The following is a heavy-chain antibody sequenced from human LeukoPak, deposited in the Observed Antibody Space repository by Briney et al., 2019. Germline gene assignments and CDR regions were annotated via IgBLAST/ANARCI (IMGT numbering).Heavy chain of an antibody. CDR1: GGSVSGSYY. Sequence: PSETLSLTCTVSGGSVSGSYYWNWIRQPPGKGLEWIGSIYYSGSTYYNPSLKSRVTISVGTSKNQFSLKLSSVTAADTAVYYCARHSSGYSIDYWGQGTLVTVSS. CDR3: ARHSSGYSIDY. J-gene: IGHJ4*02. D-gene: IGHD3-22*01. CDR2: IYYSGST. V-gene: IGHV4-39*01.